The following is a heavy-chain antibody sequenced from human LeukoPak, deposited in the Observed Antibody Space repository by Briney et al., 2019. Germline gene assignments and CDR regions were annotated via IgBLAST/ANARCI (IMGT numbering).Heavy chain of an antibody. Sequence: PSETLSLTCAVYGGSFSGYYWSWIRRPPGKGLEWSGEINHSGSTNYNPSLKSRVTISVDTSKNQFSLKLSSVTAADTAVYYCARLYGSGSSLYFDYWGQGTLVTVSS. CDR1: GGSFSGYY. CDR3: ARLYGSGSSLYFDY. V-gene: IGHV4-34*01. D-gene: IGHD3-10*01. J-gene: IGHJ4*02. CDR2: INHSGST.